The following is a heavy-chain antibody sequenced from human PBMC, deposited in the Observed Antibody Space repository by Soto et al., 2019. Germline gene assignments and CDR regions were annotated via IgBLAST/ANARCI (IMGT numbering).Heavy chain of an antibody. Sequence: QVQLVESGGGVVQPGKSLRLSCAASGFTFRNYAVHWVRQAPGKGLEWVSVISALGTKQYYADSVRGRFTISRDNSRKTLYLHMDSLRPEDTAVYYCARGAFYNETSRNHYSDWFDPWGQGTLVTVSS. J-gene: IGHJ5*02. V-gene: IGHV3-30-3*01. CDR1: GFTFRNYA. CDR3: ARGAFYNETSRNHYSDWFDP. CDR2: ISALGTKQ. D-gene: IGHD1-1*01.